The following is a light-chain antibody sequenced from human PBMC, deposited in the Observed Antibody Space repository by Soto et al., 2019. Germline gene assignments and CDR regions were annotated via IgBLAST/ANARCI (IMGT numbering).Light chain of an antibody. CDR3: QQYKSYWT. Sequence: DIVMTQSPDSLAVSLGERATINYGSSQIVLYSSNNKNYLAWYQQKPGQPPKLLIYWASTRESGVPDRFSGSGSGTDFTLTISSLQPDDFATYFCQQYKSYWTFGPGTKVDIK. J-gene: IGKJ1*01. V-gene: IGKV4-1*01. CDR2: WAS. CDR1: QIVLYSSNNKNY.